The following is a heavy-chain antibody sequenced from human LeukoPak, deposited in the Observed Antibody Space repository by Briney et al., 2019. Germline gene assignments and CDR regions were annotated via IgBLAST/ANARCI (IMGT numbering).Heavy chain of an antibody. CDR3: AREAYSSGWSETDY. CDR2: IIPIFGTA. V-gene: IGHV1-69*13. J-gene: IGHJ4*02. D-gene: IGHD6-19*01. CDR1: GGTFSSYA. Sequence: ASVKVSCKASGGTFSSYAISWVRQAPGQGLEWMGRIIPIFGTANYAQKVQGRVTITADESTSTAYMELSSLRSEDTAVYYCAREAYSSGWSETDYWGQGTLVTVSS.